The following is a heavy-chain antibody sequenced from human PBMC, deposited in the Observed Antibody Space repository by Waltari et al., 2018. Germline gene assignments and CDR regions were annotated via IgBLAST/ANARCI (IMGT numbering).Heavy chain of an antibody. V-gene: IGHV3-7*01. Sequence: EVQLVESGGGLVQPGGSLRLSCVASGFPFSTYWMTWVRQAPGKGLEWVGNIKPDGIETYYVESVKGRFTISKDNAKNSLYLQMNNLRAEDTAVYYCTKGGHVDFCGPGSLVTVSS. D-gene: IGHD3-10*01. J-gene: IGHJ4*02. CDR2: IKPDGIET. CDR3: TKGGHVDF. CDR1: GFPFSTYW.